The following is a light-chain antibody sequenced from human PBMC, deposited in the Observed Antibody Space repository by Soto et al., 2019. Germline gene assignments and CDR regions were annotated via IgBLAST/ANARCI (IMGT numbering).Light chain of an antibody. J-gene: IGKJ4*01. Sequence: EIVLTQSPGTLSLSPGERATLSCRASQSVSSSYLAWYQQKPVQAPRLLIYGASSRATGIPDRFSGSGSGTDFTLTISSLQPEDFATYYCQQANTFALTFGGGTKVDIK. V-gene: IGKV3-20*01. CDR1: QSVSSSY. CDR2: GAS. CDR3: QQANTFALT.